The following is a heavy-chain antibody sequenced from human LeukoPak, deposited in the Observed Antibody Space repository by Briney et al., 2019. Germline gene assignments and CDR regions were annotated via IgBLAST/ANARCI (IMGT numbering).Heavy chain of an antibody. Sequence: GGSLRLSCAASGFTFSSYAMSWVRQAPGKGLEWVAMISYDGSDKYYAESVKGRFTISRDNFKNTLYLQMNSLRDEDTAMYSCATLLLGVGGDYWGQGTLVTVSS. V-gene: IGHV3-30*03. J-gene: IGHJ4*02. CDR3: ATLLLGVGGDY. D-gene: IGHD2-15*01. CDR2: ISYDGSDK. CDR1: GFTFSSYA.